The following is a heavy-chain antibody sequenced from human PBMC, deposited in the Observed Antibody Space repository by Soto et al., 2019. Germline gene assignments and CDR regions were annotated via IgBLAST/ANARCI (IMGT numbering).Heavy chain of an antibody. Sequence: WASVKVSCKVSGYTLTELSMHWVRQAPGKGLEWMGGFDPEDGETIYAQKFQGRVTMTEDTSTDTAHMELSSLRSEDTAVYYCATDPLPVLAAAGTHNYYGMDVWGQGTTVTVSS. V-gene: IGHV1-24*01. D-gene: IGHD6-13*01. CDR2: FDPEDGET. J-gene: IGHJ6*02. CDR3: ATDPLPVLAAAGTHNYYGMDV. CDR1: GYTLTELS.